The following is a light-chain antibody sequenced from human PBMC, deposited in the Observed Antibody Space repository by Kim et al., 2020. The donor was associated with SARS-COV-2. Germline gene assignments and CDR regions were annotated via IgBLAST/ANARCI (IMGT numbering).Light chain of an antibody. J-gene: IGKJ1*01. Sequence: SPGEGAPLSCRASQSVSSYLAWYQQKPGQAPRLLIYDASNRATGIPARFSGSGSGTDFTLTISSLEPEDFAVYYCQQRSNWPPWTFGQGTKVDIK. CDR1: QSVSSY. V-gene: IGKV3-11*01. CDR3: QQRSNWPPWT. CDR2: DAS.